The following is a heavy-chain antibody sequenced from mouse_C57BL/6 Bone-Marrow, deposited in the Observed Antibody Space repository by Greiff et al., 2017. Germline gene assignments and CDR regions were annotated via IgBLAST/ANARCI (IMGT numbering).Heavy chain of an antibody. CDR3: TRGGDGSRFSMDY. D-gene: IGHD2-3*01. CDR1: GFTFSSYA. CDR2: ISSGGDYI. V-gene: IGHV5-9-1*02. J-gene: IGHJ4*01. Sequence: EVKLVESGEGLVKPGGSLKLSCAASGFTFSSYAMSWVRQTPEKRLEWVAYISSGGDYIYYADTVKGRFTISRDNARNTLYLQMSSLKSEDTAMYYWTRGGDGSRFSMDYWGQGTSVTVSS.